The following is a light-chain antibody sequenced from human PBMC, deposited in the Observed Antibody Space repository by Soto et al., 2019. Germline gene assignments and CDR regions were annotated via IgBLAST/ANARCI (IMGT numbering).Light chain of an antibody. CDR1: QDISSL. V-gene: IGKV1-12*01. Sequence: DIQMTQSPSSVSVSVGDRVTITCRASQDISSLLAWHQQIPGKAPSLLIHAASILQKGVPSRFSGSGSGTDFTLIISTLQPEDFATYYCQQANSFPLTFGGGTKVDI. CDR3: QQANSFPLT. CDR2: AAS. J-gene: IGKJ4*01.